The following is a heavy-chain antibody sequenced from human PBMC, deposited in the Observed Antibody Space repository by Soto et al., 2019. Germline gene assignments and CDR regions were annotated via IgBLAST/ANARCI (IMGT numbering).Heavy chain of an antibody. J-gene: IGHJ4*02. Sequence: AASVKVSCKASGYTFTSYGISWVRQAPGQGLEWMGWISAYNGNTNYAQKLQGRVTMTTDTSTSTAYMELRSLRSDDTAVYYCARGFDDFWSGASDYWGQGTLVTVSS. CDR3: ARGFDDFWSGASDY. CDR2: ISAYNGNT. CDR1: GYTFTSYG. D-gene: IGHD3-3*01. V-gene: IGHV1-18*01.